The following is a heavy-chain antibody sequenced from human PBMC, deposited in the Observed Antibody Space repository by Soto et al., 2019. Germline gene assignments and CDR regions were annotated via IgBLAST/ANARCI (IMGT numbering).Heavy chain of an antibody. Sequence: QVQLVQSGAEVRKPGSSVKVSCKASGGTFSNYAINWVRQAPGHGLEWMGGIIPFFGIANYAQKFQGRVTIGADESTATVYMEVSSLRSEDSSVYYCASGSICGGSCSFDYWGQGTLVTVSS. CDR2: IIPFFGIA. CDR3: ASGSICGGSCSFDY. V-gene: IGHV1-69*01. J-gene: IGHJ4*02. CDR1: GGTFSNYA. D-gene: IGHD2-15*01.